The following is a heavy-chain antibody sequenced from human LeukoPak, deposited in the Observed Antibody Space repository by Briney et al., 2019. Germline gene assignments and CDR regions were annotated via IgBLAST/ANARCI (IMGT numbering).Heavy chain of an antibody. Sequence: GGALRLSCAASGFTFNSNWMSWVRQAPGKGLEWVASINPEGSEKYHVDSVRGRFTISRDNAKNSLYLQMISLRAEDTAVYYCIKDAGYSAYDSLDFWGQGTLVTVSS. CDR3: IKDAGYSAYDSLDF. J-gene: IGHJ4*02. CDR1: GFTFNSNW. D-gene: IGHD5-12*01. V-gene: IGHV3-7*02. CDR2: INPEGSEK.